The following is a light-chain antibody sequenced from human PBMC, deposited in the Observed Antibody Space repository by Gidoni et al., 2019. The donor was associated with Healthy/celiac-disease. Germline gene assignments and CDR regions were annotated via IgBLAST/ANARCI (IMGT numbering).Light chain of an antibody. J-gene: IGLJ2*01. CDR1: SSTIGKNY. V-gene: IGLV1-51*01. Sequence: QSVFAPTTSESAAPGQKVTFSGSGSSSTIGKNYLPWYHQLPGTAPKLLIYDNNKRPSGIPDRFSGSKSGTSATLGIPGLQTGDEADYYCGTWDSSLSPLFGGGTKLTVL. CDR3: GTWDSSLSPL. CDR2: DNN.